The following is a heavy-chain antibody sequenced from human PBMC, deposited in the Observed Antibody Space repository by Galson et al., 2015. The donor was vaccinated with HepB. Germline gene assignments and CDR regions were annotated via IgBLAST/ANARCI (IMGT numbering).Heavy chain of an antibody. CDR3: ARARYSSYFDY. CDR1: GYTFTSYD. D-gene: IGHD6-19*01. CDR2: MNPNSGTA. V-gene: IGHV1-69*13. Sequence: SVKVSCKASGYTFTSYDINWVRQATGQGLEWMGWMNPNSGTANYAQKFQGRVTITADESTSTAYMELSSLRSEDTAVYYCARARYSSYFDYWGQGTLVTVSS. J-gene: IGHJ4*02.